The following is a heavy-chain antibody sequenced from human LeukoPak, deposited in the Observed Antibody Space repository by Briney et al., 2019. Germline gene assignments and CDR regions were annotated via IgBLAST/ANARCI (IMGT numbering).Heavy chain of an antibody. V-gene: IGHV3-23*01. CDR3: AKGYIAAAGLFDY. J-gene: IGHJ4*02. CDR1: GFTFSSYA. Sequence: PGGSLRLSCAASGFTFSSYAMSWVRQARGKGMEWVSAISGSGGSTYYADSVKGRFTISTDNSKNTLYLQINSLRAEDTAVYYCAKGYIAAAGLFDYWGQGTLVTVSS. D-gene: IGHD6-13*01. CDR2: ISGSGGST.